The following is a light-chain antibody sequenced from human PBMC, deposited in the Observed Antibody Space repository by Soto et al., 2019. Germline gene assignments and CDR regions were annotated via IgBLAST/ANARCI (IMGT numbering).Light chain of an antibody. CDR2: AAS. V-gene: IGKV3-20*01. CDR1: QSVSSNY. CDR3: QQYGRTPPLFT. Sequence: EIVLTQSPGTLSLSPGERATLSCRASQSVSSNYLAWYQQKPGQAPRLLIYAASSRATGIPDRFSGSGSGTDFTLTISRLEPEDFAVYYCQQYGRTPPLFTFGPGTKVDIK. J-gene: IGKJ3*01.